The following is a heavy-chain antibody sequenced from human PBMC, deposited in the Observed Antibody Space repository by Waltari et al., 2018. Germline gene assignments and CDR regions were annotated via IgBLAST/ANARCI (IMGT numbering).Heavy chain of an antibody. Sequence: EVQLLESGGGLVQPGGSLRLSCAAPGFTFSIFAMSWVRQAPGKGLEWVSSISDSGGSTYFADSVKGRFTISRDNYNNTLYLQMNSLRGEDTAVYYCAKDLGRYEVRGISTWGQGALVTVSS. CDR1: GFTFSIFA. J-gene: IGHJ5*02. D-gene: IGHD3-10*01. CDR2: ISDSGGST. V-gene: IGHV3-23*01. CDR3: AKDLGRYEVRGIST.